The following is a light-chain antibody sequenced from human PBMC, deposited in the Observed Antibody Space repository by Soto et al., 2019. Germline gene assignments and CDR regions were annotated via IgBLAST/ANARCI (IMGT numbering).Light chain of an antibody. CDR2: SAS. Sequence: DVQITQSPTSLSAFVGDRVTITCRTSQIISSSLNWYQXKPGKXPKLXIYSASSLQSGVPSRFSGSGSGADGTITISSLQPEDVGTYYCQQTYDSLVSFGGGTKVEI. V-gene: IGKV1-39*01. J-gene: IGKJ4*01. CDR1: QIISSS. CDR3: QQTYDSLVS.